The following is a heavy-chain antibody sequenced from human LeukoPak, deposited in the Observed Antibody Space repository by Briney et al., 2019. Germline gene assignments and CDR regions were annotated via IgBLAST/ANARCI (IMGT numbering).Heavy chain of an antibody. D-gene: IGHD5-18*01. Sequence: PGGSLRLSCAASGFTFGNYAMSWVRQAPGKGLEWVSAISGGGGGTFYADSVKGRLTISRDTSENTLFLQMNSLRAEDTAVYYCAKAQRSRYSYGNYFDNWGQGTLVTVSS. CDR1: GFTFGNYA. CDR3: AKAQRSRYSYGNYFDN. V-gene: IGHV3-23*01. J-gene: IGHJ4*02. CDR2: ISGGGGGT.